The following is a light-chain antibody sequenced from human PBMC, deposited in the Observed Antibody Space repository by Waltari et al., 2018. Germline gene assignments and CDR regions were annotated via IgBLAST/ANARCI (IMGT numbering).Light chain of an antibody. J-gene: IGKJ1*01. CDR3: QQYGSSPWT. CDR2: AAS. Sequence: DIRMTQSPSSLSASVGDRVTITCRASQSISSYLNWYQQKPGKAPKLLIFAASSLQSGVPSRFSGSGSGTDFTLTISRLEPEDFAVYYCQQYGSSPWTFGQGTKVEIK. CDR1: QSISSY. V-gene: IGKV1-39*01.